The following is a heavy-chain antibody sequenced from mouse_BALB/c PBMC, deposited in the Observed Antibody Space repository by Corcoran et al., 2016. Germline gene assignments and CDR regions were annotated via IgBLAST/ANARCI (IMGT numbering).Heavy chain of an antibody. CDR3: ARRFDGYYPAWFAY. J-gene: IGHJ3*01. CDR1: GYSFTGYY. Sequence: LVKTGASVKISCKASGYSFTGYYMHWVKQSHGKSLEWIGYISCYNGATSYNQKFKGKATFTVDTSSSTAYMQFNSLTSEDSAVYYCARRFDGYYPAWFAYWGQGTLVTVSA. CDR2: ISCYNGAT. D-gene: IGHD2-3*01. V-gene: IGHV1S34*01.